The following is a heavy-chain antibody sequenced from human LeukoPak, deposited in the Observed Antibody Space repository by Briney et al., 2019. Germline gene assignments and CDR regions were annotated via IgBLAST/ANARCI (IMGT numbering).Heavy chain of an antibody. J-gene: IGHJ4*02. CDR2: IIPIFGTA. CDR3: ASPPEVDTAMAGGFDY. Sequence: ASLKVSCKASGGTFSSYAISWVRQAPGQGLEWMGGIIPIFGTANYARKIQGRVTITTDESTSTAYMELSSLRSEDTAVYYCASPPEVDTAMAGGFDYWGQGTLVTVSS. CDR1: GGTFSSYA. D-gene: IGHD5-18*01. V-gene: IGHV1-69*05.